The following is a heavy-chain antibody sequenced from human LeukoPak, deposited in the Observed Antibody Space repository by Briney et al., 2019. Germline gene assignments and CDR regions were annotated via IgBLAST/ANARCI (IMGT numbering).Heavy chain of an antibody. D-gene: IGHD3-3*01. Sequence: ASVKVSCKASGGTFSSYDINWVRQATGQGLEWMGWMNPNSGNTGYAQKFQGRVTITRNTSISTAYMELSSLRSEDTAVYYCARGQGVRFLEWLLPDFDYWGQGTMVTVSS. J-gene: IGHJ4*02. CDR1: GGTFSSYD. V-gene: IGHV1-8*03. CDR2: MNPNSGNT. CDR3: ARGQGVRFLEWLLPDFDY.